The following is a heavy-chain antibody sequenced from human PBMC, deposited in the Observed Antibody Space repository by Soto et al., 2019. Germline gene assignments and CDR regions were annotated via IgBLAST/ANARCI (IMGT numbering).Heavy chain of an antibody. CDR2: IYYSGST. CDR1: GGSINNHY. D-gene: IGHD7-27*01. J-gene: IGHJ4*02. Sequence: QVQLQESGPGLVKPSETLSLTCTVSGGSINNHYWSWIRQPPGQGLEWIGYIYYSGSTNYNPSLKSRVTMSVDTSKNQFSLKLSSLTAADTAIYYCARANWFVDYWGQGTLVTVSS. CDR3: ARANWFVDY. V-gene: IGHV4-59*11.